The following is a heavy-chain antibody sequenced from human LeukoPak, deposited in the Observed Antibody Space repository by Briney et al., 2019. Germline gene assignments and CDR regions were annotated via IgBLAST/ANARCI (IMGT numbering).Heavy chain of an antibody. D-gene: IGHD5-18*01. CDR3: VVPRGYSYGFFDY. CDR2: ISYDGSNK. Sequence: GPLRLSCAASGFTFSSYAMHWVRQAPGKGLEWVAVISYDGSNKYYADSVKGRFAISRDNSKNTLYLQMNSLRAEDTAVYYCVVPRGYSYGFFDYWGQGTLVTVSS. V-gene: IGHV3-30*09. CDR1: GFTFSSYA. J-gene: IGHJ4*02.